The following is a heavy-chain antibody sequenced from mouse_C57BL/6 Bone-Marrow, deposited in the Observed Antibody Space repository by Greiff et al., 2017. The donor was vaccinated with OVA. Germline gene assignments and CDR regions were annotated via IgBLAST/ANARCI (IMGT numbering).Heavy chain of an antibody. V-gene: IGHV1-7*01. CDR1: GYTFTSYW. Sequence: QVQLKESGAELAKPGASVKLSCKASGYTFTSYWMHWVKQRPGQGLEWIGYINPSSGYTKYNQKFKDKATLTADKSSSTAYMQLSSLTYEDSAVYYCAGFRDTTVVPGYWGQGTTLTVSS. D-gene: IGHD1-1*01. CDR3: AGFRDTTVVPGY. CDR2: INPSSGYT. J-gene: IGHJ2*01.